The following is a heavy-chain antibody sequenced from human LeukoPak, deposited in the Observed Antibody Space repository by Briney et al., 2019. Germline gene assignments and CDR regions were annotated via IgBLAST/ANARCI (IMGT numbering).Heavy chain of an antibody. J-gene: IGHJ6*03. CDR3: AREMLNRGVPYYYYYYYMDV. CDR1: GGSISSYY. D-gene: IGHD3-10*01. V-gene: IGHV4-59*01. CDR2: IHYTGST. Sequence: SETLSLTCTVSGGSISSYYWSWIRQSPGKGLECIGYIHYTGSTNYNPSLKSRVTISVETSKNQFSLKLKSVTAADTAVYYCAREMLNRGVPYYYYYYYMDVWGKGTTVTISS.